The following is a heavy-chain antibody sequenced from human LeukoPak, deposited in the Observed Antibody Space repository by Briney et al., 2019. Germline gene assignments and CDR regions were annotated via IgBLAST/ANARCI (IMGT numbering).Heavy chain of an antibody. CDR3: AKYYYGSGSPIFDY. CDR1: GYSISNNFY. D-gene: IGHD3-10*01. V-gene: IGHV4-38-2*02. J-gene: IGHJ4*02. Sequence: SETLSLTCTVSGYSISNNFYWAWIRQSPGKGLEWIVSINHSWSTYYNPSLKSRVTISVDTSKNQFSLKLTSVTAADTAVYYCAKYYYGSGSPIFDYWGQGTLVTVSS. CDR2: INHSWST.